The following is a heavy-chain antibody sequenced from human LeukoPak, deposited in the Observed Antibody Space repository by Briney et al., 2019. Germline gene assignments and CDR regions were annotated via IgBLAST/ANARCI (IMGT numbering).Heavy chain of an antibody. D-gene: IGHD1-26*01. CDR3: VRDWEGFNFDI. CDR1: GGSFRSYY. V-gene: IGHV4-59*01. Sequence: KPSXXLSLTCTVSGGSFRSYYWSWIRQPPGEGLEWIAYIHNTGSTNYNPSLKSRVTISLDTSKNEFSLKLTSVTAADTAVYYCVRDWEGFNFDIWGQGTMVTVSS. CDR2: IHNTGST. J-gene: IGHJ3*02.